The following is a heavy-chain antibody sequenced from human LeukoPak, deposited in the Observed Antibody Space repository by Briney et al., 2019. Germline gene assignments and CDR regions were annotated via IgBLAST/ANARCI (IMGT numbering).Heavy chain of an antibody. CDR2: INPNSGDT. V-gene: IGHV1-2*02. CDR3: ARTCPTRDGVIIPADY. Sequence: ASMKVSCKASGYTFIGYYMHWVRQAPGQGLEWMGWINPNSGDTNYAQKFQGRVTMTRDTSISTAYMELSRLRFGETDVYYCARTCPTRDGVIIPADYWGQGNLVTVSS. D-gene: IGHD3-3*01. CDR1: GYTFIGYY. J-gene: IGHJ4*02.